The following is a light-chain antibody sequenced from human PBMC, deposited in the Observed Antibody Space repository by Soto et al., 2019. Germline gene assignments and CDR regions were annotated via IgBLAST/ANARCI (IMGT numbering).Light chain of an antibody. V-gene: IGKV1-12*01. J-gene: IGKJ4*01. CDR2: SAS. Sequence: DIHVTQSTSSVSASVGDRVTITCRSSQEITSWLSWYQQKPGRAPKLLIDSASSLESVAPSRFNRSGSGTDFTLTITSLQPDDAAVDYCQQTRSFPLTFGGGTKVEI. CDR3: QQTRSFPLT. CDR1: QEITSW.